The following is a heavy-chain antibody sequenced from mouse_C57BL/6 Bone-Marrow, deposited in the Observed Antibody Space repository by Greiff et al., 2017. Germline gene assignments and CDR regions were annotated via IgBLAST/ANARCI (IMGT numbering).Heavy chain of an antibody. Sequence: EVNVVESGGGLVQPGGSLKLSCAASGFTFSDYYMYWVRQTPEKRLEWVAYISNGGGSTYYPDTVKGRFTISRDNAKNTLYLQMSRLKSEDTAMYYCARHHYYGSLYWGQGTLVTVSA. J-gene: IGHJ3*01. CDR1: GFTFSDYY. D-gene: IGHD1-1*01. CDR2: ISNGGGST. V-gene: IGHV5-12*01. CDR3: ARHHYYGSLY.